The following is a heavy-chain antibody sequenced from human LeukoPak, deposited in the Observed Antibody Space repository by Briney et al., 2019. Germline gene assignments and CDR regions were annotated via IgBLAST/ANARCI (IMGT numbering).Heavy chain of an antibody. D-gene: IGHD1-26*01. V-gene: IGHV5-51*01. CDR3: ASSSIVGADYYFDY. CDR2: IYPGDSDT. CDR1: GCIFTSYW. J-gene: IGHJ4*02. Sequence: GASLQISCKGSGCIFTSYWIGGVRQMHGKGLEWMGIIYPGDSDTRYSPSFQGQVTISADKSISTAYLQWSSLTASDTAMYYCASSSIVGADYYFDYWGQGPLVTVSS.